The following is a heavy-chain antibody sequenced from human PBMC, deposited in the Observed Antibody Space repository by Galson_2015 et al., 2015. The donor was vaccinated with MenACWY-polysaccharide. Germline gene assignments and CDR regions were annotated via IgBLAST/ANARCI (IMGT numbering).Heavy chain of an antibody. Sequence: SLRLSCAASGFTFSSRWMHWVRQAPGKGLVWVSSINSDGSTTIYADSVSGRLTISRDNAKNTLCLQMNSLRAEDTAVYYCASGGAAAGYLFDSWGQGVLVTVSS. D-gene: IGHD6-13*01. J-gene: IGHJ4*02. CDR2: INSDGSTT. CDR3: ASGGAAAGYLFDS. V-gene: IGHV3-74*01. CDR1: GFTFSSRW.